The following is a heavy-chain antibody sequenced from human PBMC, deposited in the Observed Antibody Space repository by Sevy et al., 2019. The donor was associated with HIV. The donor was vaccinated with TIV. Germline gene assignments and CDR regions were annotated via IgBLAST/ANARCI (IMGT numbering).Heavy chain of an antibody. J-gene: IGHJ4*02. V-gene: IGHV3-33*07. D-gene: IGHD3-22*01. Sequence: GESLKISCAATGFTFSNYAMYWVRQAPGKGMEWVAIIWSDGAYQYHGDSVKGRFTISRDNSKNTLYLQMNNVRVEDTAVYYCARGGYYYDNAAYYALDSWGQGTLVTVSS. CDR2: IWSDGAYQ. CDR3: ARGGYYYDNAAYYALDS. CDR1: GFTFSNYA.